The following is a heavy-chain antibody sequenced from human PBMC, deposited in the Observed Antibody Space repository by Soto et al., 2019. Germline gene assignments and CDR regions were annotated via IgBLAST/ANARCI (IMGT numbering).Heavy chain of an antibody. CDR3: ARIIQYPAIYFDY. CDR1: GGSISSSSYY. D-gene: IGHD2-2*01. V-gene: IGHV4-39*01. Sequence: SETLSLTCTVSGGSISSSSYYWGWIRQPPGKGLEWIGSIYYSGSTYYNPSLKSRVTISVDTSKNQFSLKLSSVTAADTAVYYCARIIQYPAIYFDYWGQGTLVTVSS. J-gene: IGHJ4*02. CDR2: IYYSGST.